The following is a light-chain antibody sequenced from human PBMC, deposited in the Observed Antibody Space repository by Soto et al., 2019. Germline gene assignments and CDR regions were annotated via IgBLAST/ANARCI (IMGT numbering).Light chain of an antibody. CDR3: SSYTSSSTLGHVV. J-gene: IGLJ2*01. CDR2: DVS. Sequence: QSALTQPASVSGSPGQSITISCTGTSSDVGGYNYVSWYQQHPGKAPKLMIYDVSNRPSGVSNRFSRSKSGNTASLTISGLQAEDEADYYCSSYTSSSTLGHVVFGGGTKVTVL. V-gene: IGLV2-14*01. CDR1: SSDVGGYNY.